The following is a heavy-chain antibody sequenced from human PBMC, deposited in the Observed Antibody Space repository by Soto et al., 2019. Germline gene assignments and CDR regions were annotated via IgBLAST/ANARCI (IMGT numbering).Heavy chain of an antibody. CDR2: VYYTGST. Sequence: SETLSLTCSVSGGSISGSYWSWIRQSPGKGLEWLGYVYYTGSTNYSPSLRSRVNISVDTSKNEFSLRLSSVTAADTAVYFCARSVAVPGAHIDYWGQGTQVTVSS. V-gene: IGHV4-59*01. J-gene: IGHJ4*02. CDR3: ARSVAVPGAHIDY. CDR1: GGSISGSY. D-gene: IGHD6-19*01.